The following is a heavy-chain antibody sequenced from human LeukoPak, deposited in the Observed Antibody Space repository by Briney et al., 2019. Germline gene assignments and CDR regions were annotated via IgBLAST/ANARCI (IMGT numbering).Heavy chain of an antibody. Sequence: PGGSLRLSCTASRFTFDDYAMHWVRQAPGKGLEWVSGISWNSGSIGYADSVKGRFTISRDNAKNSLYLQMNSLRAEDTALYYCAKDILATVTTDWYFDLWGRGTLVTVSS. V-gene: IGHV3-9*01. J-gene: IGHJ2*01. CDR1: RFTFDDYA. D-gene: IGHD4-17*01. CDR3: AKDILATVTTDWYFDL. CDR2: ISWNSGSI.